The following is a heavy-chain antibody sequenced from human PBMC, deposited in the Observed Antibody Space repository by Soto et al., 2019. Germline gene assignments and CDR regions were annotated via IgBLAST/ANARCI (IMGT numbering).Heavy chain of an antibody. Sequence: QITLKESGPTLVKPTQTLTLTCSFSGFSLSTRGVGVGWIRQPPGKALEWLALIFWDDDKWYSPSLRSRLTXTXDXXKSHVVLTMTNMDPVDTATYYCAHRSRGYAYSFVQWGQGTPFTVSS. D-gene: IGHD5-12*01. CDR2: IFWDDDK. V-gene: IGHV2-5*02. J-gene: IGHJ4*02. CDR1: GFSLSTRGVG. CDR3: AHRSRGYAYSFVQ.